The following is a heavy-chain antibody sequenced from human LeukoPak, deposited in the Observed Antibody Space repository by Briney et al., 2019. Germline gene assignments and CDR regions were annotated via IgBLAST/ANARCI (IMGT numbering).Heavy chain of an antibody. Sequence: GGSLRLSHAASGFTFSSYRMAWVRQAPGKGLEWVANIRQDGGEIYYVDSVKGRFILSRDNAKNSLYLEMNSLRDEDTAVYYCARDKIVGATNFDSWGQGTLVTVSS. J-gene: IGHJ4*02. CDR1: GFTFSSYR. D-gene: IGHD1-26*01. CDR2: IRQDGGEI. CDR3: ARDKIVGATNFDS. V-gene: IGHV3-7*01.